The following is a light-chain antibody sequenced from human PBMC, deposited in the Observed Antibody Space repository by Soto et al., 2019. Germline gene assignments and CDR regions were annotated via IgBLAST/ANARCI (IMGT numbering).Light chain of an antibody. J-gene: IGKJ5*01. Sequence: DIQLTQSPSFLSASVGDRVTITCRASQGISSYLAWYQQKPGKAPKLLIYAASTLQSGVPSRFSGSGSGTEFTLTLSRLQPEDFATYYCQHLDSYSTCGQGTRLEI. CDR2: AAS. V-gene: IGKV1-9*01. CDR1: QGISSY. CDR3: QHLDSYST.